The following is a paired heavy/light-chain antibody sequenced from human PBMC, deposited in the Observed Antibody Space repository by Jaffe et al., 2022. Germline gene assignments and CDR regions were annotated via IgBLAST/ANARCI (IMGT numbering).Light chain of an antibody. CDR3: QSYDSSLSGPV. CDR2: GNS. Sequence: QSVLTQPPSVSGAPGQRVTISCTGSSSNIGAGYDVHWYQQLPGTAPKLLIYGNSNRPSGVPDRFSGSKSGTSASLAITGLQAEDEADYYCQSYDSSLSGPVFGTGTKVTVL. CDR1: SSNIGAGYD. V-gene: IGLV1-40*01. J-gene: IGLJ1*01.
Heavy chain of an antibody. J-gene: IGHJ4*02. Sequence: QVQLQESGPGLVKPSETLSLTCAVSGYSISSGYYWGWIRQPPGKGLEWIGSIYHSGSTYYNPSLKSRVTISVDTSKNQFSLKLSSVTAADTAVYYCARHGDYYDSSGYYYLEHFDYWGQGTLVTVSS. CDR1: GYSISSGYY. V-gene: IGHV4-38-2*01. CDR3: ARHGDYYDSSGYYYLEHFDY. D-gene: IGHD3-22*01. CDR2: IYHSGST.